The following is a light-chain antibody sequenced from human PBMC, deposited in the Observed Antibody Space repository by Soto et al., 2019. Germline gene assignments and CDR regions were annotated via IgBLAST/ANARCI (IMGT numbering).Light chain of an antibody. Sequence: QSVLTQPPSVSAAPGQKVTISCSGSSSNIGNNYVSWYQQLPGTAPKLLIYGNNQRPSGIPDRFSGSKSGTSATLGITGLQTGDEADYYCATWDSSLTAVVFGGGTKLTVL. CDR3: ATWDSSLTAVV. CDR1: SSNIGNNY. J-gene: IGLJ2*01. CDR2: GNN. V-gene: IGLV1-51*01.